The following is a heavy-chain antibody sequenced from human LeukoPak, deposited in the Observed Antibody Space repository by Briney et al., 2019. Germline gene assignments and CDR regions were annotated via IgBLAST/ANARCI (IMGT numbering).Heavy chain of an antibody. CDR1: GGTFSSYA. CDR3: ARGWNEGWDYYYMDV. Sequence: SVTVSCKASGGTFSSYAISWVRQAPGQGLEWMGGIIPIFGTANYAQKFQGRVTITTDESTSTAYMELSSLRSEDTAVYYCARGWNEGWDYYYMDVWGKGTTVTVSS. V-gene: IGHV1-69*05. J-gene: IGHJ6*03. D-gene: IGHD1-1*01. CDR2: IIPIFGTA.